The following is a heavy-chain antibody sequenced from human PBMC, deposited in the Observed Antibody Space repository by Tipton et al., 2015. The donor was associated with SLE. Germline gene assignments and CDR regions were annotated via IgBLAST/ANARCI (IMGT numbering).Heavy chain of an antibody. D-gene: IGHD3-9*01. J-gene: IGHJ4*02. Sequence: SLRLSCTASGFTFGDYAMSWFRQAPGKGLEWVSYISTSSSTIYYADSVKGRFTISRDNSKNTLYLQMNSLRAEDTAVYYCAKDDFDWLLREDYFDYWGQGTLVTVSS. V-gene: IGHV3-48*01. CDR2: ISTSSSTI. CDR1: GFTFGDYA. CDR3: AKDDFDWLLREDYFDY.